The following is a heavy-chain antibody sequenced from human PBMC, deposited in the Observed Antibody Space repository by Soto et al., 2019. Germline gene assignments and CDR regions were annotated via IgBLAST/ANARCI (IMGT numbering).Heavy chain of an antibody. J-gene: IGHJ4*02. CDR1: AFSLTTYG. V-gene: IGHV1-18*01. CDR2: TRAYNGDT. CDR3: ARERGTSCYNT. Sequence: ASVKVSCKASAFSLTTYGINWVRQASGQGLEWMGGTRAYNGDTPYAQRVQGRVSMTTDTSTSTAYMELRSLRSDDTAVYYCARERGTSCYNTRDQGTPVTSPQ. D-gene: IGHD2-2*02.